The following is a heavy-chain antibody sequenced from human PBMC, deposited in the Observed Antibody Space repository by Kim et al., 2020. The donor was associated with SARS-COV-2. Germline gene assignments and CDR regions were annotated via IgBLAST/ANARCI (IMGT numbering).Heavy chain of an antibody. J-gene: IGHJ6*03. CDR3: ARGRFCSSSNCYSYMDV. D-gene: IGHD2-2*01. V-gene: IGHV3-30*07. Sequence: SVKGRFTISRDNSKNTLYLQMKSLRADDTAVYFCARGRFCSSSNCYSYMDVWGKGTTVIVSS.